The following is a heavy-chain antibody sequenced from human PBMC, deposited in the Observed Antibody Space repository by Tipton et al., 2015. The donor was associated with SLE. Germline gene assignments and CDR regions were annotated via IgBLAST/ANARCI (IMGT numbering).Heavy chain of an antibody. D-gene: IGHD6-13*01. J-gene: IGHJ6*03. CDR1: GFTFNTYA. V-gene: IGHV3-30-3*02. CDR3: AKGTSYSSSWYNYYYYMDV. Sequence: SLRLSCAASGFTFNTYAMHWVRQAPGRGLEWVAIISYDGSKIYHADSVKGRFTISRDNSKNTLYLQMNSLRAEDTAVYYCAKGTSYSSSWYNYYYYMDVWGKGTTVTVSS. CDR2: ISYDGSKI.